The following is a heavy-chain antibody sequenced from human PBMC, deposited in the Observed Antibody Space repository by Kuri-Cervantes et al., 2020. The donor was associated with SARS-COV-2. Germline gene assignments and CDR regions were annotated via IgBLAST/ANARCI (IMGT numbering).Heavy chain of an antibody. J-gene: IGHJ4*02. V-gene: IGHV3-11*04. CDR2: ISSSGSTI. CDR1: GFTFSDYY. Sequence: GESLKISCAASGFTFSDYYMSWIRQAPGKGLEWVSYISSSGSTIYYADSVKGRFTISRDNAKNSLYLQMNSLRAEDTAVYYCARDQRYYGSGREFDYWGQGTLVTVSS. D-gene: IGHD3-10*01. CDR3: ARDQRYYGSGREFDY.